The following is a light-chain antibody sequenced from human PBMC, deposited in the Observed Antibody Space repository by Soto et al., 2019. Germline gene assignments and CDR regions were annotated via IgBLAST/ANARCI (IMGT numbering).Light chain of an antibody. CDR3: QQRYNWPLT. V-gene: IGKV1-39*01. Sequence: DIQMTQSPSSLSASVGDRVTITCRASQTISVYLNLYQQKPGRAPDVLIYSASTRRSGVPSRFSGSGSGTDFTLTISSLDSEDFAIYYCQQRYNWPLTFGQGTRLEI. CDR2: SAS. J-gene: IGKJ5*01. CDR1: QTISVY.